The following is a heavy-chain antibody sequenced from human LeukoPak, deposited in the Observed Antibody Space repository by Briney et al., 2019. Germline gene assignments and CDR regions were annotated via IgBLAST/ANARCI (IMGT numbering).Heavy chain of an antibody. CDR1: GFSFTNAW. CDR3: ATEYYGAYNY. Sequence: GGSLRLSCAASGFSFTNAWMSWVRQASGKGLEWVGHIKSRTDGGTTDYAAPVKDRFSISRDDSKDTLYLQMNSLKTENIAVYYCATEYYGAYNYWGQGTLVTVSS. V-gene: IGHV3-15*01. CDR2: IKSRTDGGTT. D-gene: IGHD4-17*01. J-gene: IGHJ4*02.